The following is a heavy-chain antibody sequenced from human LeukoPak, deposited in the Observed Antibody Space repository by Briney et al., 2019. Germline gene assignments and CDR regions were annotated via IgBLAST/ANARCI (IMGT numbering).Heavy chain of an antibody. Sequence: SETLSLTCAVYGGSFSGYYWSWIRQPPGKGLEWIGEINHSGSTNYNPSLKSRVTISVDTSKNQFSLKLSSVTAADTAVYYCARGLVVLAATSWAFDIWGHGTMVTVSS. CDR3: ARGLVVLAATSWAFDI. D-gene: IGHD2-15*01. CDR1: GGSFSGYY. CDR2: INHSGST. V-gene: IGHV4-34*01. J-gene: IGHJ3*02.